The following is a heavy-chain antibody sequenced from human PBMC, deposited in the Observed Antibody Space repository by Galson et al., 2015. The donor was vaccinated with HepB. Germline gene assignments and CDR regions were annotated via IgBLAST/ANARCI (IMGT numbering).Heavy chain of an antibody. V-gene: IGHV3-15*01. Sequence: SLRLSCAASGFTFSKAWMNWVRQAPGKGLEWVGRVKSKGDGGTTEYGAPVKGRFTISRDDSESMLYLQMRGLKTEDTAVYYCTTTGVLRYFDWIVSVQGDFDYWGQGTLVTVSS. CDR2: VKSKGDGGTT. J-gene: IGHJ4*02. D-gene: IGHD3-9*01. CDR1: GFTFSKAW. CDR3: TTTGVLRYFDWIVSVQGDFDY.